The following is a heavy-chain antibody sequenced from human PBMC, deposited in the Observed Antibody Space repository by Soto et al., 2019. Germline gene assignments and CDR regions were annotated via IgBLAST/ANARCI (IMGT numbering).Heavy chain of an antibody. CDR2: SSPRGDTI. D-gene: IGHD6-19*01. CDR3: AKGPHTNVGWPYYFES. CDR1: GFSLANYP. V-gene: IGHV3-48*02. Sequence: TGGSLRLSCVASGFSLANYPMNWVRQTPGKGLEWISYSSPRGDTIYYADSVEGRFTISRDNARNSLSLHMSSLRDEDSALYYCAKGPHTNVGWPYYFESWGQGVQVTVYS. J-gene: IGHJ4*02.